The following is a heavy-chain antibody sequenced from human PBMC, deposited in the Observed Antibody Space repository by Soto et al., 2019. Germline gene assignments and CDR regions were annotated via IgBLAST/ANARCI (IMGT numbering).Heavy chain of an antibody. CDR1: GDSISSDSYY. V-gene: IGHV4-39*01. D-gene: IGHD5-18*01. J-gene: IGHJ4*02. Sequence: SETLSLTCTVPGDSISSDSYYWGWIRQPPGKGLECIGSVYYSGRTYYNPSLESRVTISVDTSKSQFSLNLRSVTAADTAVYYCARQSSGYTYGGGFDYWGQGTLVTVSS. CDR3: ARQSSGYTYGGGFDY. CDR2: VYYSGRT.